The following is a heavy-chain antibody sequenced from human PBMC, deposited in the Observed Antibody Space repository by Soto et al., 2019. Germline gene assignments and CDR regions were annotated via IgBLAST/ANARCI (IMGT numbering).Heavy chain of an antibody. CDR2: IIPIFGTA. V-gene: IGHV1-69*06. D-gene: IGHD3-22*01. J-gene: IGHJ4*02. CDR3: ECKDSSGYSDFDY. CDR1: GGTFSSYA. Sequence: SVKVSCKASGGTFSSYAISWVRQAPGQGLEWMGGIIPIFGTANYAQKFQGRVTITADKSTSTAYMELSSLRSEDTAVYYCECKDSSGYSDFDYWGQGTLFTVSS.